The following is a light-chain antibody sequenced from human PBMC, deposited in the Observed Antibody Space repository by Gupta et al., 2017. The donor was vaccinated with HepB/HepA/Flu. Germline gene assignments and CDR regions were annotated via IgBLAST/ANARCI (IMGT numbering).Light chain of an antibody. CDR3: CSYAVIYTYV. J-gene: IGLJ1*01. V-gene: IGLV2-11*01. CDR2: DVS. Sequence: QSALTQPRSVSGSPGQSVTISCTGTSSDVGAYSYVSWFQQRPGIVPKLIIYDVSKRPSGVPGRFSGSQSGNTAPLTISGHQDEDEADYYRCSYAVIYTYVFGTGTKVTVL. CDR1: SSDVGAYSY.